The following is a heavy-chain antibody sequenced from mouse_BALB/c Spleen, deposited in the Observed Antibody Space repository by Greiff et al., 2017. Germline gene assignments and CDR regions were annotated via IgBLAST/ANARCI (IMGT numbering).Heavy chain of an antibody. CDR3: ARSNFLTSYYAMDY. CDR2: ISYSGST. D-gene: IGHD4-1*01. V-gene: IGHV3-8*02. Sequence: VQLKESGPSLVKPSQTLSLTCSVTGDSITSGYWNWIRKFPGNKLEYMGYISYSGSTYYNPSLKSRISITRDTSKNQYYLQLNSVTTEDTATYYCARSNFLTSYYAMDYWGQGTSVTVSS. CDR1: GDSITSGY. J-gene: IGHJ4*01.